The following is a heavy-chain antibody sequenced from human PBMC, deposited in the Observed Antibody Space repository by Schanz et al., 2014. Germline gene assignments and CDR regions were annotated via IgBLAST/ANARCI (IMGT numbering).Heavy chain of an antibody. V-gene: IGHV1-2*02. CDR2: INPLSGAT. Sequence: QVLLVQSGAEVKQPGASVKVSCKASGYTFTGYYIHWVRQAPGQGFEWMGWINPLSGATDYAPTFQGKVSMTRGPGISSAFMEVTRLVSSEPAVYLWARRGPKRSNNAWYPGWFGPWGQGTLVTVSS. CDR1: GYTFTGYY. D-gene: IGHD4-4*01. CDR3: ARRGPKRSNNAWYPGWFGP. J-gene: IGHJ5*02.